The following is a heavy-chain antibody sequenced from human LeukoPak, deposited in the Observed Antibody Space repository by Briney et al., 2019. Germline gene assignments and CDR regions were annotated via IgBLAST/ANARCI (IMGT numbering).Heavy chain of an antibody. D-gene: IGHD6-13*01. CDR1: GFAFSSYA. CDR2: ISYDGSNK. CDR3: ARPTKQQLPTGPFDP. J-gene: IGHJ5*02. Sequence: GGSLRHSCASSGFAFSSYAMHWVRQAPGKGLKWVAVISYDGSNKYYADSVKGRFTTSRDNSKNTLYLQMNSLRAEDTAVYYCARPTKQQLPTGPFDPWGQGTLVTVSS. V-gene: IGHV3-30-3*01.